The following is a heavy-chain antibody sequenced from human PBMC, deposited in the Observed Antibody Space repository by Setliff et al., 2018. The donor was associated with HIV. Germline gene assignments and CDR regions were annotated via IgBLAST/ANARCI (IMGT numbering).Heavy chain of an antibody. V-gene: IGHV1-18*01. J-gene: IGHJ5*02. CDR1: GYTFSNHG. Sequence: ASVKVSCKASGYTFSNHGISWVRQAPGQGLEWMGWISAYNGNTNYAQKFQGRVTMTRDTSISTANMELSRLRSDDTAVYYCARGGWDCWWFDPWGQGTLVTVSS. D-gene: IGHD2-21*01. CDR2: ISAYNGNT. CDR3: ARGGWDCWWFDP.